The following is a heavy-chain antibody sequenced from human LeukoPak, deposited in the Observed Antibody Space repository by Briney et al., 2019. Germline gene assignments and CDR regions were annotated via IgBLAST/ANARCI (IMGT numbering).Heavy chain of an antibody. CDR3: ARKGVPAAPDY. V-gene: IGHV3-21*01. Sequence: PGGALRLSCADSGFTFSSYSMNWVPQAPVKGLELVSSISSTSSYIYYADSVKGRFTISRDNAKNSLYLQMNSLRAEDTAVYYCARKGVPAAPDYWGPGTLVSVSS. J-gene: IGHJ4*02. D-gene: IGHD2-2*01. CDR2: ISSTSSYI. CDR1: GFTFSSYS.